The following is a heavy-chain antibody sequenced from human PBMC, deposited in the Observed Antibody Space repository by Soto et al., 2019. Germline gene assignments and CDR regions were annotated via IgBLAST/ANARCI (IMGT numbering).Heavy chain of an antibody. D-gene: IGHD1-1*01. J-gene: IGHJ6*02. V-gene: IGHV1-18*01. Sequence: QVQLVQSGAEVKKPGASVKVSCKASGYTFTSYGISWVRQAPGQGLEWMGWISAYNGNTNYAQKLQGRVTMTTDTSPSTAHMELRSLRSDDTAVYYCARDVLELERRYYYYYGMDVWGQGTTVTVSS. CDR1: GYTFTSYG. CDR3: ARDVLELERRYYYYYGMDV. CDR2: ISAYNGNT.